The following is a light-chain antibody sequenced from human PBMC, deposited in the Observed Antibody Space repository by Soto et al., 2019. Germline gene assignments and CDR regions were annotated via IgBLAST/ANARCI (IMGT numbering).Light chain of an antibody. CDR3: QQYGELALT. J-gene: IGKJ1*01. Sequence: IVLTQSPCTLPFSQRERATLSCRASQSVGSSLSWYQQKPGQAPRLLFYGASNRATAIPDRFSGSGFGTDFTLTITIRAPEDFAVYCCQQYGELALTFCPGTKVDIK. CDR1: QSVGSS. CDR2: GAS. V-gene: IGKV3-20*01.